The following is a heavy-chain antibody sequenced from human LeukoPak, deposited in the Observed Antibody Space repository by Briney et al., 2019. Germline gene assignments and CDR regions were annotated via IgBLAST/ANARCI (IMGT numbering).Heavy chain of an antibody. CDR3: ARDADYFRGWYLDL. CDR1: GFTFSSYW. V-gene: IGHV3-7*01. D-gene: IGHD2/OR15-2a*01. J-gene: IGHJ2*01. Sequence: GGSLRLSCAASGFTFSSYWMSWVRQAPGKGLEWVANIKQDGSEKYYYMDSVKGRFTISRDNAKNSLYLQMNSLRAEDTAVYYCARDADYFRGWYLDLWGRGTLVTVSS. CDR2: IKQDGSEK.